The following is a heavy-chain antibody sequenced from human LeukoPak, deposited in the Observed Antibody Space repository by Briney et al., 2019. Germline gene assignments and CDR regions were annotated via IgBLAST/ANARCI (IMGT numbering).Heavy chain of an antibody. CDR3: AKDISYDFRPGAIFDY. CDR1: GFTFDDYA. J-gene: IGHJ4*02. V-gene: IGHV3-9*01. CDR2: ISWNSGSI. Sequence: GGSLRLSCAASGFTFDDYAMHWVRQAPGKGLEWVSGISWNSGSIVYADSVKGRFTISRDNAKNSLYLQMNSLRAEDTALYYCAKDISYDFRPGAIFDYWGQGTLVTVSS. D-gene: IGHD3-3*01.